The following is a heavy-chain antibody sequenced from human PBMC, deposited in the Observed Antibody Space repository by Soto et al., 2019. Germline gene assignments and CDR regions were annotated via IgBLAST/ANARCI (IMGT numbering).Heavy chain of an antibody. CDR1: GFTVSSNY. CDR2: IYSGGST. Sequence: EVQLVESGGGLIQPGGSLRLSCAASGFTVSSNYMSWVRQAPGKGLGWVSVIYSGGSTYYADSVKGRFTISRDNSKNTLYLQMNSQRAEDTAVYYCARAADDYGMYYFDYWGQGTLVTVSS. V-gene: IGHV3-53*01. CDR3: ARAADDYGMYYFDY. J-gene: IGHJ4*02. D-gene: IGHD4-17*01.